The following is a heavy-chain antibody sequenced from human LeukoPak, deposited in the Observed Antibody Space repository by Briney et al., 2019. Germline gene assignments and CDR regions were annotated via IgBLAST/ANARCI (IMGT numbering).Heavy chain of an antibody. J-gene: IGHJ6*02. CDR2: ISGTGGST. V-gene: IGHV3-23*01. D-gene: IGHD6-19*01. Sequence: GGSLRLSCAASGFTFSRYAMTWVRLAPGKGLEWVSGISGTGGSTYYVDSVKGRFTISRDNSKNTLYLQMNSLRAEDTAVYYCAKSGIAVAGPTGYYYGMDVWGQGTTVTVSS. CDR1: GFTFSRYA. CDR3: AKSGIAVAGPTGYYYGMDV.